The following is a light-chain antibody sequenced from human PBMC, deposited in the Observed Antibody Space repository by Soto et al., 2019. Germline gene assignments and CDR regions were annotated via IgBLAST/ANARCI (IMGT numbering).Light chain of an antibody. V-gene: IGLV2-14*01. CDR2: EVS. CDR1: SSDVGSYNY. Sequence: QSALTQPASVSGSPGQSITISCTGTSSDVGSYNYVSWYQQHPGKAPKLMIYEVSNRPSGVSNRFSGFKSANTAYLTISGVQPEDEADYHCSSYTTIKTVVFGGGTKLTVL. CDR3: SSYTTIKTVV. J-gene: IGLJ2*01.